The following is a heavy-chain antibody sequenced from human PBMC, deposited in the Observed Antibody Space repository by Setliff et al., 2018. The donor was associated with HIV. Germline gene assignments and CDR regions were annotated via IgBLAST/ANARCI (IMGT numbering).Heavy chain of an antibody. D-gene: IGHD3-10*01. V-gene: IGHV3-48*01. Sequence: GESLKISCAASGFNFKTYGMTWVRQAPGKGLDWVAHIGSSNHGIHYTASVQGRFTISRDNSKNTLYVQMNSLRAEDTAVYYCARHDVVRGAIDNWGQGTQVTVSS. J-gene: IGHJ4*02. CDR1: GFNFKTYG. CDR2: IGSSNHGI. CDR3: ARHDVVRGAIDN.